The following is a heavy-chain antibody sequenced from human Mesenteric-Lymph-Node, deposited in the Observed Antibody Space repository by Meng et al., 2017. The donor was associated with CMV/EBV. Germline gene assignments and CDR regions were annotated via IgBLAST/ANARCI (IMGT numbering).Heavy chain of an antibody. CDR3: AKSREGTTSCYEI. V-gene: IGHV3-7*01. D-gene: IGHD2-2*01. CDR1: GFTFSSYW. CDR2: IKQDGSEK. Sequence: GESLKISCAASGFTFSSYWMSWVRQAPGKGLEWVANIKQDGSEKYYVDSVKGRFTISRDNAKNSLYLQMNSLRAEDTAVYYCAKSREGTTSCYEIWGQGTLVTVSS. J-gene: IGHJ4*02.